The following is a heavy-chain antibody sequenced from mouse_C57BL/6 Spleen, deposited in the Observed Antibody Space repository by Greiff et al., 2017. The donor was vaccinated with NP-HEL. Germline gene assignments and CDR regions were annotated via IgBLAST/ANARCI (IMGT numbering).Heavy chain of an antibody. J-gene: IGHJ2*01. CDR3: ARDGYSYYFDY. CDR1: GYTFTDYY. CDR2: IYPGSGNT. D-gene: IGHD2-3*01. V-gene: IGHV1-76*01. Sequence: VQLQQSGAELVRPGASVKLSCKASGYTFTDYYINWVKQRPGQGLEWIARIYPGSGNTYYNEKFKGKATLTAEKSSSTAYMQLSSLTSEDSAVYFCARDGYSYYFDYWGQGTTLTVSS.